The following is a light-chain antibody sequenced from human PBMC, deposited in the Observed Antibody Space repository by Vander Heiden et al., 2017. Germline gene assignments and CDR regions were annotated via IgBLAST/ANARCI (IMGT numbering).Light chain of an antibody. Sequence: LTQSPGTLSLSPGERATLSCRASQSVSREYLAWYQQRPGQAPRLLIYGASSRATGIPDRFSGSGSGTDFTLTLSRLEPEDFAVYYCQQYGTSPFTFGPGTKVDV. CDR2: GAS. J-gene: IGKJ3*01. CDR3: QQYGTSPFT. CDR1: QSVSREY. V-gene: IGKV3-20*01.